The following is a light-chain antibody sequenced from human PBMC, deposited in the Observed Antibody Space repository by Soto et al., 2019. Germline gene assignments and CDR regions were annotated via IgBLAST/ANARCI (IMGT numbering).Light chain of an antibody. Sequence: EIVLTQSPGTLSLSPGERATLSCRASQSLSNNIYLAWYQQKPGQALRLLMYDASLRATGVPDRFSGSGSGTDFTLTITRLDPDDSAVYYCQQHGISHITFGQGTRLEIK. CDR2: DAS. V-gene: IGKV3-20*01. CDR1: QSLSNNIY. CDR3: QQHGISHIT. J-gene: IGKJ5*01.